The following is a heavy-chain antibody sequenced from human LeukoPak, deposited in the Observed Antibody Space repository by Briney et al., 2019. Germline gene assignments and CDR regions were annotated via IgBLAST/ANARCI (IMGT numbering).Heavy chain of an antibody. J-gene: IGHJ4*02. Sequence: GGSLRLSCAASGFTFSSYGMHWVRQAPGKGLEWVAVIWYDGSNKYYADSVKGRFTISRDNSKNTLYLQMNSLRAEDTAVYYCARDHGSGSYYPDYWGQGPLVTVSS. CDR1: GFTFSSYG. V-gene: IGHV3-33*01. D-gene: IGHD3-10*01. CDR2: IWYDGSNK. CDR3: ARDHGSGSYYPDY.